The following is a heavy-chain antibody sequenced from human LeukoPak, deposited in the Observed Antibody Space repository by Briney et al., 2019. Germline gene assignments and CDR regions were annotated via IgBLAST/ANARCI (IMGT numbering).Heavy chain of an antibody. J-gene: IGHJ4*02. CDR2: ITGSGDTT. Sequence: QPGASLQLSCAASGFIFRNYAMSWVRQAPGKGLEWVSAITGSGDTTYYADSVKGRFTISRDNSKNTLYVEMNTLRAEDTAVYYCARLGDYDILTGYYVPDFWGPGTLVTVSS. CDR3: ARLGDYDILTGYYVPDF. V-gene: IGHV3-23*01. D-gene: IGHD3-9*01. CDR1: GFIFRNYA.